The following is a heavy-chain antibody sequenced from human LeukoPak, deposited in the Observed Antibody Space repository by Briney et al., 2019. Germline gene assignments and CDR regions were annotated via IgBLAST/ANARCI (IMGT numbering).Heavy chain of an antibody. Sequence: PGGSLRLSCAASGFTVSSKYLSWVRQAPGKGLEWVSVIYSGGSTYYADSVRGRFTISRDNSKNTLYLQMNSLRAEDTAVYYCATTYNWNYFDYWGQGTLVTVSS. V-gene: IGHV3-66*01. CDR3: ATTYNWNYFDY. D-gene: IGHD1-20*01. J-gene: IGHJ4*02. CDR2: IYSGGST. CDR1: GFTVSSKY.